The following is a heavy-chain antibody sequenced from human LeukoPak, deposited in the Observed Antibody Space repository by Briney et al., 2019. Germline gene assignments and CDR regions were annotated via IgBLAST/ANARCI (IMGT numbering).Heavy chain of an antibody. V-gene: IGHV3-23*01. D-gene: IGHD3-10*01. J-gene: IGHJ6*02. CDR1: GFTFSSYA. Sequence: GGSLRLSCAASGFTFSSYAMSWVRQAPGKGLEWVSAISGSGGSTYYADSVKGRFTISRDNSKNTLYLQMNSLRAEDTAVYYCARCYTYGTTWFGGLDVWGQGTTVTVSS. CDR3: ARCYTYGTTWFGGLDV. CDR2: ISGSGGST.